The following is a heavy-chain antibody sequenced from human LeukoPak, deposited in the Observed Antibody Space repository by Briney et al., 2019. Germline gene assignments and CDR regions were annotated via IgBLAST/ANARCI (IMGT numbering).Heavy chain of an antibody. J-gene: IGHJ3*02. CDR3: AKECGRDYDDRAFDI. CDR1: GFTFSSYA. Sequence: EPGGSLRLSCAASGFTFSSYAMSWVRQAPERGLEWVSAISGTGGSTSYADSLKGRFTISRDNSRNTLYLQMSSLTAEDTAVYYCAKECGRDYDDRAFDIWGRGTMVTVSS. V-gene: IGHV3-23*01. D-gene: IGHD3-22*01. CDR2: ISGTGGST.